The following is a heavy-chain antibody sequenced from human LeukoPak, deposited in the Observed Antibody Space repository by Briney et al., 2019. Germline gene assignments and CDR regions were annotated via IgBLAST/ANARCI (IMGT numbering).Heavy chain of an antibody. V-gene: IGHV3-20*04. Sequence: GGSLRLSCAASGFTFDDYGMSWVRQAPGKGLEWVSGINWNGGSTGYADSVKGRFTISRDNAKNSLYLQMNSLRAEDTALYYCARARMRSGSYYRLDYYYGMDVWGQGTTVTVSS. D-gene: IGHD3-10*01. CDR1: GFTFDDYG. CDR3: ARARMRSGSYYRLDYYYGMDV. CDR2: INWNGGST. J-gene: IGHJ6*02.